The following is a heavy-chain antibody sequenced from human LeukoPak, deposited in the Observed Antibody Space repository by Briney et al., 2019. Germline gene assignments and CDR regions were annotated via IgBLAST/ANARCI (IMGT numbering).Heavy chain of an antibody. Sequence: GGSLRLSCAASGFTFSSYWMSWVRQAPGKGLEWVANIKQDGSEKYYVDSVKGRFTISRDNAKHSLYLKMNSLRAEDTAVYYCARTGLTYYYDSSGYYSYYFDYWSQGTLVTVSS. V-gene: IGHV3-7*01. CDR3: ARTGLTYYYDSSGYYSYYFDY. CDR1: GFTFSSYW. D-gene: IGHD3-22*01. CDR2: IKQDGSEK. J-gene: IGHJ4*02.